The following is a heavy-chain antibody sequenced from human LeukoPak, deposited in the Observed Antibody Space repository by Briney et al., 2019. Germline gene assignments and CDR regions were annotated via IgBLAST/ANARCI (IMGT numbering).Heavy chain of an antibody. V-gene: IGHV3-7*01. Sequence: PGGSLRLSCAVSGSIFSSSWMSWVRQAPGKGLEWVANIKKDGSEKYYVDSVKGRFTISRDNAKNSLYLQMDSLRVEDTAVYYCVRRSTSGAVADYWGQGTLVTVSS. CDR1: GSIFSSSW. D-gene: IGHD1-1*01. CDR3: VRRSTSGAVADY. CDR2: IKKDGSEK. J-gene: IGHJ4*02.